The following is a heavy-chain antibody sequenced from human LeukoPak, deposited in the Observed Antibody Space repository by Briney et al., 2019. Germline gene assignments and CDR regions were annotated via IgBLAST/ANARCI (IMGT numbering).Heavy chain of an antibody. D-gene: IGHD5-18*01. Sequence: PSQTLSLTCTVSGGSIRSGSYYWRWIRQPAGKGLEWIGHIYTWGTTNYNPSVKSRVTVSLDTSKNQISLKLSSVTAADTAIYYCARVYTVMGATTVDHYHYYMDVWGKGTTVTVSS. CDR1: GGSIRSGSYY. J-gene: IGHJ6*03. CDR2: IYTWGTT. V-gene: IGHV4-61*09. CDR3: ARVYTVMGATTVDHYHYYMDV.